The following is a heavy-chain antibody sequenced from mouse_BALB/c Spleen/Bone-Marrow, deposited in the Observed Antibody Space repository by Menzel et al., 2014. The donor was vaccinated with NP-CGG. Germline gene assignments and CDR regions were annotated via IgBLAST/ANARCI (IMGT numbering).Heavy chain of an antibody. CDR2: INPNSDYT. CDR1: GYTFTYYT. CDR3: AREVYGSWFAY. J-gene: IGHJ3*01. Sequence: VQLQHSGAELARPGASVKMSCKASGYTFTYYTMYWVKQRPGQGLEWIGYINPNSDYTNYNQKFKDKATLTADKSSSTAYMQLSSLTSEDSAVYYCAREVYGSWFAYWGQGTLVTVSA. V-gene: IGHV1-4*01. D-gene: IGHD2-2*01.